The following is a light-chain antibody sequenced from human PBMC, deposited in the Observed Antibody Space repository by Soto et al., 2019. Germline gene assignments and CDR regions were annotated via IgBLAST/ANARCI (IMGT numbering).Light chain of an antibody. CDR2: AAS. V-gene: IGKV3D-20*02. J-gene: IGKJ5*01. Sequence: EIVLTQSPGTLSLSPGERATLSCRASQSVSSGYLAWYQQKPGQAPRPLIYAASSRATGIPHRFSGSESVSDFTFTITTLVPEAFAVAYGQPRSNWPFTFGQGTRLEIK. CDR1: QSVSSGY. CDR3: QPRSNWPFT.